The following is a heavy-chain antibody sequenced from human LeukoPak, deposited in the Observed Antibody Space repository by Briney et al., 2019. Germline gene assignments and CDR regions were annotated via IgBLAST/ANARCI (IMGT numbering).Heavy chain of an antibody. CDR1: GFTFSSYA. CDR3: TRDRTTITLFEL. J-gene: IGHJ4*02. D-gene: IGHD4-11*01. CDR2: ISGSGGST. V-gene: IGHV3-23*01. Sequence: GGSLRLSCAASGFTFSSYAMSWVRQAPGKGLEWVSAISGSGGSTYYADSVKGRFTISRDNARNTLYLQINSLRAEDSAVYYCTRDRTTITLFELWGQGTLVTVSS.